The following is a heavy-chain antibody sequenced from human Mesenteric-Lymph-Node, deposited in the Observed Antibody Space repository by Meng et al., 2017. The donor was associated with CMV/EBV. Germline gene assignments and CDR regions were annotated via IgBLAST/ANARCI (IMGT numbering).Heavy chain of an antibody. D-gene: IGHD2-2*01. CDR3: AKDRSKHPKHVPAAYPFDY. J-gene: IGHJ4*02. CDR1: GFTFSSYA. CDR2: ISGSGGST. Sequence: GESLKISCAASGFTFSSYAMSWVRQAPGKGLEWVSAISGSGGSTYYADSVKGRFTISRDNSKNTLYLQMNSLRAEDTAVYYCAKDRSKHPKHVPAAYPFDYWGQGTLVTVSS. V-gene: IGHV3-23*01.